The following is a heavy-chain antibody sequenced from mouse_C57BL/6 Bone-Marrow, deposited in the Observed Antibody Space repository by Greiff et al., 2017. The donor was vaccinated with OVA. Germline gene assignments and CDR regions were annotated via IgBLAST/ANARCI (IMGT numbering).Heavy chain of an antibody. CDR3: ARGGYYDYDGGAWFAY. J-gene: IGHJ3*01. Sequence: VQLQQSGPELAKPGASVKIPCKASGYTFTDYNLDWVKPSHGKSLEWIGDINSNNGGTIYNQKFKGKATLTVDKSSSTAYMELRSLTSEDTAVYYCARGGYYDYDGGAWFAYWGQGTLVTVSA. D-gene: IGHD2-4*01. V-gene: IGHV1-18*01. CDR2: INSNNGGT. CDR1: GYTFTDYN.